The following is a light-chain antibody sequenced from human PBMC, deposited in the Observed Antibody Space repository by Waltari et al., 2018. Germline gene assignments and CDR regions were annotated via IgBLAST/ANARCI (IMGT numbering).Light chain of an antibody. Sequence: DIVMTQSPLSLHVTPGGPPPTSCRSRQGLLHSNGYNYLDWYLQKPGQSPPLLFYLGSNRASGVPDRFSGSGSGTDFTLKISRVEAEDVGVYYCMQALQTSYTFGQGTKLEIK. CDR2: LGS. J-gene: IGKJ2*01. CDR1: QGLLHSNGYNY. CDR3: MQALQTSYT. V-gene: IGKV2-28*01.